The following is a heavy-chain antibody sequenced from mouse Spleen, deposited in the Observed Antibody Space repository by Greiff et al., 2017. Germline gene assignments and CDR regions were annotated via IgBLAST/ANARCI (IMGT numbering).Heavy chain of an antibody. J-gene: IGHJ4*01. CDR2: ISSGGGNT. CDR1: GFTFSSYA. D-gene: IGHD2-3*01. V-gene: IGHV5-9*04. Sequence: EVKLQESGGGLVKLGGSLKLSCAASGFTFSSYAMSWVRQTPEKRLEWVATISSGGGNTYYPDSVKGRFTISRDNAKNTLYLQMSSLKSEDTAMYYCARSFDGSHAMDYWGRGTSVTVSS. CDR3: ARSFDGSHAMDY.